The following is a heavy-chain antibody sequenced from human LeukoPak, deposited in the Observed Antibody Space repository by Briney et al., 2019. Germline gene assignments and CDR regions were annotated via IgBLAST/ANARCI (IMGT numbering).Heavy chain of an antibody. V-gene: IGHV3-74*01. Sequence: GGSLRLSCAASGLTFSSHWMHWVRQAPGKGLVWVSRISPTGSTTSYADSVKGRFTVSRDNAKNTLYLQVNNLRAEDTAVYYCARGPNSNWSGLDFWGQGTLLTVSS. J-gene: IGHJ4*02. CDR3: ARGPNSNWSGLDF. CDR2: ISPTGSTT. D-gene: IGHD6-6*01. CDR1: GLTFSSHW.